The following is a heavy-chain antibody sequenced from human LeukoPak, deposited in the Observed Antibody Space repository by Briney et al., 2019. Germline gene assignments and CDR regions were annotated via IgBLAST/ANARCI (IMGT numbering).Heavy chain of an antibody. CDR1: GFTFSSYE. V-gene: IGHV3-48*03. D-gene: IGHD4-17*01. CDR2: ISTSGINI. Sequence: GGSLRLSCAGSGFTFSSYEMNWVRQAPGKGPEWISYISTSGINIHYADSVKGRFTISRGNAKNSLYLQMNSLREEDTAVYYCARGTTINNFDYWGQGTPVTVSS. CDR3: ARGTTINNFDY. J-gene: IGHJ4*02.